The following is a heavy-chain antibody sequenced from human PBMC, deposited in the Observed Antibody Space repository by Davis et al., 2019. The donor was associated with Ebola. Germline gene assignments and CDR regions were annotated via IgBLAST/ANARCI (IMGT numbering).Heavy chain of an antibody. CDR2: IIPIFGTA. CDR3: ASEIVGATQGYYWYFDL. CDR1: GYTFTNYG. J-gene: IGHJ2*01. Sequence: SVKVSCKASGYTFTNYGITWVRQAPGQGLEWMGGIIPIFGTANYAQKFQGRVTITADESTSTAYMELSSLRSEDTAVYYCASEIVGATQGYYWYFDLWGRGTLVTVSS. D-gene: IGHD1-26*01. V-gene: IGHV1-69*13.